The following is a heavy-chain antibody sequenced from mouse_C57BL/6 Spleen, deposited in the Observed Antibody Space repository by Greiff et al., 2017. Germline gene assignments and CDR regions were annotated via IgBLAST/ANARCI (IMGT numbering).Heavy chain of an antibody. D-gene: IGHD3-3*01. CDR3: ARSGDTGDYAMDY. CDR1: GYTFTSYW. V-gene: IGHV1-69*01. CDR2: IDPSDSYT. J-gene: IGHJ4*01. Sequence: QVQLQQPGAELVMPGASVKLSCKASGYTFTSYWMHWVKQRPGQGLEWIGEIDPSDSYTNYNQKFKGKSTLTVDKSSSTAYMQLSSLTSEDSAVYYCARSGDTGDYAMDYWGQGASATVSS.